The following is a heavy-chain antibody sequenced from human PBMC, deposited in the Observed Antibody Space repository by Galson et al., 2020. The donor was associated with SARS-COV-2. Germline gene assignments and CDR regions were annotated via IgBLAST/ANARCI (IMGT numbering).Heavy chain of an antibody. Sequence: ETLSLTCTVSGGSIGSYYWTWIRQPPGKGLEWLGYVYSGGTTNYNPSLTGRIVISVDKSKNQLSLKLSSVTAADTALYYCARERGAYFDSWGQGTQVTVSS. CDR2: VYSGGTT. J-gene: IGHJ4*02. CDR1: GGSIGSYY. D-gene: IGHD5-12*01. V-gene: IGHV4-59*01. CDR3: ARERGAYFDS.